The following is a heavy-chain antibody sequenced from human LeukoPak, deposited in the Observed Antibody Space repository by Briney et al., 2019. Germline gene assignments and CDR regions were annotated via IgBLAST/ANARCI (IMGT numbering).Heavy chain of an antibody. D-gene: IGHD2-2*01. Sequence: GGSLRLSCAASGFTFSSYSMNWVRQAPGKGLEWVSSISSSSSYIYYADSVKGRFTISRDNAKNSLCLQMNSLRAEDTAVYYCAREGYCSSTSCYPEPDAFDIWGQGTMVTVSS. CDR1: GFTFSSYS. CDR3: AREGYCSSTSCYPEPDAFDI. CDR2: ISSSSSYI. V-gene: IGHV3-21*01. J-gene: IGHJ3*02.